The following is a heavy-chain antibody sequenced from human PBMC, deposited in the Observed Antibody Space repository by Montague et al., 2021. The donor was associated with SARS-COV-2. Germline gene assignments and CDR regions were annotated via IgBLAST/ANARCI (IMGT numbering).Heavy chain of an antibody. Sequence: SETLSLTCTVSGGSISSYYWSWIRQPPGKGLEWIGYIYYSGSTNYNPSLKSRVTISVDTSKNQVSLKLNSVTAADTAVYYCARVRQWLVPFDYWGQGTLVTVSS. V-gene: IGHV4-59*12. CDR2: IYYSGST. CDR3: ARVRQWLVPFDY. CDR1: GGSISSYY. D-gene: IGHD6-19*01. J-gene: IGHJ4*02.